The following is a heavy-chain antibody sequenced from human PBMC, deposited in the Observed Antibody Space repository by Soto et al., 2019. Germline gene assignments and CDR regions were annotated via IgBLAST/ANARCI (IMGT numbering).Heavy chain of an antibody. D-gene: IGHD4-17*01. Sequence: SETLSLTCTVSGGSISSSSYYWGWIRQPPGKGLEWIGSIYYSGSTYYNPSLKSRVTISVDTSKNQFSLKLSSVTAADTAVYYCARLYGDLYYFDCWGQGTLVTVSS. CDR1: GGSISSSSYY. CDR2: IYYSGST. CDR3: ARLYGDLYYFDC. J-gene: IGHJ4*02. V-gene: IGHV4-39*01.